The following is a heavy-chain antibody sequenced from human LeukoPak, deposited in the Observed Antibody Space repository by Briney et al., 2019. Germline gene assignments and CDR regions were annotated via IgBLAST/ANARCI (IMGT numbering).Heavy chain of an antibody. D-gene: IGHD4-23*01. Sequence: GGSLRLSCAASGFTVSSNYMSWVRQAPGKGLEWVSVIYSGGSTYYADSVKGRFTISRENAKNSLYLQMNSLTAGDTAVYYCAGAGSETRWRAFDLWGQGALVTVSS. J-gene: IGHJ4*02. CDR1: GFTVSSNY. V-gene: IGHV3-53*01. CDR2: IYSGGST. CDR3: AGAGSETRWRAFDL.